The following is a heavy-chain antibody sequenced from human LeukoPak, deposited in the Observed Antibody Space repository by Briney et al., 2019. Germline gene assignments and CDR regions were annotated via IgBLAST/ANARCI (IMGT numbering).Heavy chain of an antibody. Sequence: GGSLRLSCAASGFTVSSNYMSWVRQAPGKGLEWGSVISGSGGSTYYADSVKGRFTISRDNSKNTLYLQMNSLRAEDTAVYYCAKDLHIQALSGPFDYWGQGTLVTVSS. J-gene: IGHJ4*02. V-gene: IGHV3-23*01. D-gene: IGHD2-21*01. CDR2: ISGSGGST. CDR3: AKDLHIQALSGPFDY. CDR1: GFTVSSNY.